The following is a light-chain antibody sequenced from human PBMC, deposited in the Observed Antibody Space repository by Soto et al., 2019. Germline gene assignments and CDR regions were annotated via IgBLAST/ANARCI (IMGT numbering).Light chain of an antibody. CDR3: QKYNSAPTWT. Sequence: DIQMTQSPSSLYASVGDRVTITCPASQGIGNYLAWYQQKPGKVPKLLIYGASTLQSGVPSRFSGSGSGTEFTLTISSLQPQDAATYFCQKYNSAPTWTFGQGTKVEI. CDR1: QGIGNY. J-gene: IGKJ1*01. CDR2: GAS. V-gene: IGKV1-27*01.